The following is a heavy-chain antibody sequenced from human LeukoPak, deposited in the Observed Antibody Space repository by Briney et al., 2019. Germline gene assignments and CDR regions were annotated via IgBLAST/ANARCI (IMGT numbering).Heavy chain of an antibody. D-gene: IGHD2-15*01. V-gene: IGHV3-9*01. CDR1: EFTFDDYV. CDR3: PRNLLGVLPPV. Sequence: GGSLRLSCGVSEFTFDDYVIHWVRQGPGKGLEWVAAMSWTSGSIAYADSVKGRFTISRDNSKNTLYLQMNSLRAEDTAMYYCPRNLLGVLPPVWGKGTTVTVSS. CDR2: MSWTSGSI. J-gene: IGHJ6*04.